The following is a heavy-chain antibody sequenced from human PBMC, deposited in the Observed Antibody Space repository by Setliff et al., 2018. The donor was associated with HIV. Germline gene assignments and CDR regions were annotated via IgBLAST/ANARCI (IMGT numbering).Heavy chain of an antibody. CDR2: IYTTGGT. V-gene: IGHV4-4*07. J-gene: IGHJ2*01. CDR3: ARPSAGGGYNYWYFDL. Sequence: SETLSLTCNISGVSIPTNYWNWIRQPAGKGLEWIGRIYTTGGTNYNPALKSRVTMSIDTSKNQISLKLSSVTAADTAVYYCARPSAGGGYNYWYFDLWGRGTLVTVSS. D-gene: IGHD5-12*01. CDR1: GVSIPTNY.